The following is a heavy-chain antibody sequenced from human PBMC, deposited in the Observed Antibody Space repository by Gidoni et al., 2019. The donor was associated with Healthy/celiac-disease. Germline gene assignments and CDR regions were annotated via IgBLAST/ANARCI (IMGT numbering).Heavy chain of an antibody. J-gene: IGHJ4*02. D-gene: IGHD1-26*01. Sequence: EVQLVESGGGLVQPGRSLRLSCTASGFTFGDYAMSWFRQAPGKGLEWVGFIRSKAYGGTTEYAASVKGRFTISRDDSKSIAYLQMNSLKTEDTAVYYCTRFIVGLAPAFDYWGQGTLVTVSS. V-gene: IGHV3-49*03. CDR3: TRFIVGLAPAFDY. CDR2: IRSKAYGGTT. CDR1: GFTFGDYA.